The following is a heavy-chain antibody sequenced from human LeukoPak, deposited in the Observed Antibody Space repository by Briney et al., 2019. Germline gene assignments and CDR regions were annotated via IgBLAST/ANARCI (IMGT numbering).Heavy chain of an antibody. J-gene: IGHJ6*03. CDR3: AKADEYYYYYYYMDV. CDR2: ISSDGSMK. D-gene: IGHD5-24*01. V-gene: IGHV3-30*04. Sequence: TGGSLRLSCAASGFTFNNHIMHWVRQAPGKGLEWVAVISSDGSMKYYADSVKGRFTISRDNSQNTLYLQMNSLRSEDTAVYYCAKADEYYYYYYYMDVWGKGTTVTVSS. CDR1: GFTFNNHI.